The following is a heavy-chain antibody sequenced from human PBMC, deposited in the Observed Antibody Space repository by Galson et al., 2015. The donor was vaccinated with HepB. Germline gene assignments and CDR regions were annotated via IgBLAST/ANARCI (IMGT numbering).Heavy chain of an antibody. D-gene: IGHD6-19*01. J-gene: IGHJ4*02. CDR1: GFSFSNSA. V-gene: IGHV3-53*01. CDR2: IYSNGKT. CDR3: ARDGAVPDF. Sequence: SLRLSCAVSGFSFSNSAMSWVRQAPGKGLEWVSVIYSNGKTDYADSVKGRFTVSRDTSKNTVYLQMSSLRGDDTAVYYCARDGAVPDFWGQGTLVTVSS.